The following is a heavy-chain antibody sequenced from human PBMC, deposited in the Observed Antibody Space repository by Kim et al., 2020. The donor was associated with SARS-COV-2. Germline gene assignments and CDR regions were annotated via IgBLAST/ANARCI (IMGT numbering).Heavy chain of an antibody. CDR3: AKTNVGYGGAGDVDY. Sequence: GGSLRLSCVVSGLTFSNYEMNWVRQAPGKGLEWISKISSSSTTISYADSVRGRFTISRDNAKNSLHLQMNSLRVEDTAIYYCAKTNVGYGGAGDVDYWGQGTLVALSS. CDR1: GLTFSNYE. CDR2: ISSSSTTI. V-gene: IGHV3-48*03. D-gene: IGHD4-17*01. J-gene: IGHJ4*02.